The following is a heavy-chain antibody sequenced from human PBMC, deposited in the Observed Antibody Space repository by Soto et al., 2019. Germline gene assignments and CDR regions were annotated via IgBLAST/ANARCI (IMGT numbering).Heavy chain of an antibody. V-gene: IGHV3-30*18. CDR1: GFTFSSYG. D-gene: IGHD2-2*01. J-gene: IGHJ6*02. CDR2: ISYDGSNK. CDR3: AKDVWYQLLPAYYYYGMDV. Sequence: QVQLVESGGGVVQPGRSLRLSCAASGFTFSSYGMHWVRQAPGKGLERVAVISYDGSNKYYADSVKGRFTISRDNSKNTLYLQMNSLRAEDTAVYYCAKDVWYQLLPAYYYYGMDVWGQGTTVTVSS.